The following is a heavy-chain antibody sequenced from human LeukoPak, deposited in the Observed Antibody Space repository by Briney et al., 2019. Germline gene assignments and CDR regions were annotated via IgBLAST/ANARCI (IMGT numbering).Heavy chain of an antibody. J-gene: IGHJ1*01. V-gene: IGHV3-23*01. Sequence: GGSLRLSCAVSGFTFSSYAMSWVRRAPGKGLEWVSAISGSGGSTYSADSVKGRFTISRDNSKNTLYLQMNSLRAEDTAVYYCAKDQYNWNQGYFQHWGQGTLVTVSS. CDR1: GFTFSSYA. D-gene: IGHD1-20*01. CDR3: AKDQYNWNQGYFQH. CDR2: ISGSGGST.